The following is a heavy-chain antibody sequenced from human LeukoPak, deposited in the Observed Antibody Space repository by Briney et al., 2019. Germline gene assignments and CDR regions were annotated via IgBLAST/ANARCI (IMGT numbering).Heavy chain of an antibody. D-gene: IGHD3/OR15-3a*01. CDR3: ATIGTGDYRDDS. Sequence: GGSLRLSCVVSGFSVSNNYVSWVRQAPGKGLEWVSVIYSGNTIKYADSVKGRFTISRDNSKNTVYLQMSSLRAEDTALYYCATIGTGDYRDDSWGQGTLVTVSS. V-gene: IGHV3-66*01. CDR1: GFSVSNNY. CDR2: IYSGNTI. J-gene: IGHJ5*01.